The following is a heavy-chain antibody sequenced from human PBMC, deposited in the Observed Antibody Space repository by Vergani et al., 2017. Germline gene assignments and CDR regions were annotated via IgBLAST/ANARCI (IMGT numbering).Heavy chain of an antibody. CDR2: INPSGGST. Sequence: QVQLVQSGAEVKKPGASVKVSCKASGYPFTSYYMHWVRQAPGQGLEWMGIINPSGGSTSYAQKFQGRVTMTRDTSTSTVYMGLSSLRSEDTAVYYCAGGVFRDSSAGTGWFDPWGQGTLVTVSS. J-gene: IGHJ5*02. CDR1: GYPFTSYY. D-gene: IGHD6-19*01. V-gene: IGHV1-46*01. CDR3: AGGVFRDSSAGTGWFDP.